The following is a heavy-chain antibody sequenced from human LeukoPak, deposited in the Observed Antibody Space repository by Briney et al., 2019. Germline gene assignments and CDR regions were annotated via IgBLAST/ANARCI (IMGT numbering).Heavy chain of an antibody. CDR1: GFTLSSYW. V-gene: IGHV3-7*01. Sequence: GGSLRLSCAASGFTLSSYWMSWVRQAPGKGLEWVANIKQDGSEKYYVDSVKGRFTISRDNAKNSLYLQMNSLRAEDTAVYYCARGVGGWYYWGQGTLVTVSS. D-gene: IGHD6-19*01. J-gene: IGHJ4*02. CDR2: IKQDGSEK. CDR3: ARGVGGWYY.